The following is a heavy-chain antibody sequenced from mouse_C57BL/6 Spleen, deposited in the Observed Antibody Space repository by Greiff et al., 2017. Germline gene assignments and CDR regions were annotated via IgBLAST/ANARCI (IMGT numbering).Heavy chain of an antibody. V-gene: IGHV1-69*01. J-gene: IGHJ2*01. Sequence: VQLQQPGAELVMPGASVKLSCKASCYTFTSYWMHWVKQRPGQGLEWIGEIDPSDSYTNYNQKFKGKSPLTVAKSSSTAYMPLRGLTSEDFAVYYCAKASSGYVFHSWGKGTTLTVSS. CDR2: IDPSDSYT. CDR3: AKASSGYVFHS. D-gene: IGHD3-2*02. CDR1: CYTFTSYW.